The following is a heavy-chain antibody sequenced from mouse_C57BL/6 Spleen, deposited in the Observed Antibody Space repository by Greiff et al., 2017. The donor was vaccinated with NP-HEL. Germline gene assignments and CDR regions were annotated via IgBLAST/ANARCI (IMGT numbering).Heavy chain of an antibody. Sequence: QVQLQQSGPELVKPGASVKISCKASGYAFSSSWMNWVKQRPGKGLEWIGRIYPGDGDTNYNGKFKGKATLTADNTSSTAYMQLSSLTSEDSAVYYCAGGDGRAWFAYWGQGTLVTVSA. V-gene: IGHV1-82*01. CDR2: IYPGDGDT. CDR1: GYAFSSSW. CDR3: AGGDGRAWFAY. D-gene: IGHD1-1*01. J-gene: IGHJ3*01.